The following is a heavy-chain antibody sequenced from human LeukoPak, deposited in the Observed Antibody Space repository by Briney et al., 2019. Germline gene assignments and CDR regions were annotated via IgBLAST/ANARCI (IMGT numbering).Heavy chain of an antibody. Sequence: SETLSLTCTVSGGSISSYYWSWIRQPPGKGLEWIGYIYYSGSTNYNPSLKSRVTISVDTSKNQFSLKLSSVTAADTAVYYCARDMRYYYDSSGYSSISSYYYYGMDVWGQGTTVTVSS. J-gene: IGHJ6*02. CDR1: GGSISSYY. CDR2: IYYSGST. D-gene: IGHD3-22*01. V-gene: IGHV4-59*01. CDR3: ARDMRYYYDSSGYSSISSYYYYGMDV.